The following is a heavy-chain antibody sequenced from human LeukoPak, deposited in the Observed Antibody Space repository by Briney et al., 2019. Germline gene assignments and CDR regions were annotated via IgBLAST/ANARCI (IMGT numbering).Heavy chain of an antibody. CDR1: GFTFSSYS. CDR3: ARVATMVRVPLDALDI. Sequence: PGGSLRLSCAASGFTFSSYSMNWVRQAPGKGLEWVSSISSSSSYIYYADSVKGRFTTSRDNAKNSLYLQMNSLRVEDTAVYYCARVATMVRVPLDALDIWGQGTMVSVSS. CDR2: ISSSSSYI. V-gene: IGHV3-21*01. D-gene: IGHD3-10*01. J-gene: IGHJ3*02.